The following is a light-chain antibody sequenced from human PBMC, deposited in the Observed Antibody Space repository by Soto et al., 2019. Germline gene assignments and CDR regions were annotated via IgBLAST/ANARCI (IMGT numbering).Light chain of an antibody. J-gene: IGKJ1*01. CDR3: QQYGSSPRT. CDR1: QSVRSSS. V-gene: IGKV3-20*01. Sequence: EIVLTQSPGTLSLSPGDRATLSCRASQSVRSSSLAWYQQKPGQAPRLLIYGASIRATGIPDRFSGSGSGTDFTLTISRLEPEDFAVYYCQQYGSSPRTFGQGTKVEIK. CDR2: GAS.